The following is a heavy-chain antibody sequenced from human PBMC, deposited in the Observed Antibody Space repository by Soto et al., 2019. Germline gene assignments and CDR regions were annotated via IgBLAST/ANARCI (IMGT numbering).Heavy chain of an antibody. V-gene: IGHV3-30-3*01. CDR1: GFTFSSYA. Sequence: QVQLVESGGGVVQPGRSLRLSCAASGFTFSSYAMHWVRQAPGKGLEWVAVISYDGSNKYYADSVKGRFTISRDNSKNSLYLQMNSLTAEETAVYYCARDKDYDSIGYYPDYWGQETLVTVSS. D-gene: IGHD3-22*01. CDR2: ISYDGSNK. CDR3: ARDKDYDSIGYYPDY. J-gene: IGHJ4*02.